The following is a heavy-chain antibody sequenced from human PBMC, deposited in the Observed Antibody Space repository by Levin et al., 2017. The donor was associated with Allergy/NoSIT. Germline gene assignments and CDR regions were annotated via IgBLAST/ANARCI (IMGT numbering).Heavy chain of an antibody. Sequence: GESLKISCTASEFTFSNYWVHWVRQAPGKGLVWVSRIDSDGITTYYADSVKGRFTVSRDNAKNRLYLQMNSLRAEDTAVYYCARDRLPRNTGTYYSFDYWGQGTLVTVSS. CDR2: IDSDGITT. D-gene: IGHD1-26*01. CDR3: ARDRLPRNTGTYYSFDY. CDR1: EFTFSNYW. V-gene: IGHV3-74*01. J-gene: IGHJ4*02.